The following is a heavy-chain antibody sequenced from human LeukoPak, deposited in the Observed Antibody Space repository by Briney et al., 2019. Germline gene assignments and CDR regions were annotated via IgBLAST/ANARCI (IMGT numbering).Heavy chain of an antibody. V-gene: IGHV3-33*01. Sequence: GGSLRLSCAVSGFIFSDYGMHWVRQAPGEGLEWVAIVWYDGGNKFYGDSAKGRFTTSRDNSNNTLYLQMNSLRAEDTAVYYCARSAYYNGRGNYYDYWGQGTLVTVSS. D-gene: IGHD3-22*01. J-gene: IGHJ4*02. CDR2: VWYDGGNK. CDR1: GFIFSDYG. CDR3: ARSAYYNGRGNYYDY.